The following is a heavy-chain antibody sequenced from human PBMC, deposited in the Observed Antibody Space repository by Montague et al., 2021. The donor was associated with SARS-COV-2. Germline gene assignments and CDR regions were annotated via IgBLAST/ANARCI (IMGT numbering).Heavy chain of an antibody. J-gene: IGHJ4*02. V-gene: IGHV3-48*01. Sequence: SLRLSCAPSGFTFSDYRMNWVRQAPGRGLEWVSSINPTSSSIYYADSVKGRFTISRDKAKNPLFLQMNSLRVDDTALYYCARLKENYHDRSGCYLFDSWGQGALVTVYS. CDR1: GFTFSDYR. CDR3: ARLKENYHDRSGCYLFDS. CDR2: INPTSSSI. D-gene: IGHD3-22*01.